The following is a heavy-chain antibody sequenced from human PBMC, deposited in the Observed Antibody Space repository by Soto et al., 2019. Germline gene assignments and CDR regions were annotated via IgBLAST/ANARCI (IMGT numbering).Heavy chain of an antibody. Sequence: QVQLVQSGAEVRKPGSSVKVSCKASGGTFSRHAISWVRQAPGQGLEWMGGIIPIFGTANHAQKFQGRVTITADESTSTAYMELSSLRSEDTAVYYCARVYRDGYNPPDYWGQGTLVTVSS. CDR3: ARVYRDGYNPPDY. V-gene: IGHV1-69*01. CDR2: IIPIFGTA. J-gene: IGHJ4*02. D-gene: IGHD5-12*01. CDR1: GGTFSRHA.